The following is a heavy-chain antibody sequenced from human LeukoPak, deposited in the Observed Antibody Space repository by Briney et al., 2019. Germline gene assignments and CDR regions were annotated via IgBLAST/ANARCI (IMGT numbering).Heavy chain of an antibody. V-gene: IGHV3-30*04. CDR1: GFTFSSYA. D-gene: IGHD2-15*01. CDR3: ARDVGCSGGSCYSGLDV. Sequence: PGGSLRLSCAASGFTFSSYAMHWVRQAPGKGLEWVAVISYDGSNKYYADSVKGRFTISRDNSKNTLYLQMNSLRAEDTAVYYCARDVGCSGGSCYSGLDVWGQGTTATVSS. J-gene: IGHJ6*02. CDR2: ISYDGSNK.